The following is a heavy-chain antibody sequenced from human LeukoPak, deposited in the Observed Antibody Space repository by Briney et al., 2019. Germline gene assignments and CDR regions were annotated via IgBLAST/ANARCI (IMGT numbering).Heavy chain of an antibody. CDR1: GYSISSGYY. CDR3: ASFSVGFGDIVAG. Sequence: SETLSLTCTVSGYSISSGYYWGWIRQPPGKGLEWIGSIYHSGSTYYNPSLKSRVTISVDTSKNQFSLKLSSVTAADTAVYYCASFSVGFGDIVAGWGQGTLVTVSS. D-gene: IGHD3-10*01. V-gene: IGHV4-38-2*02. CDR2: IYHSGST. J-gene: IGHJ4*02.